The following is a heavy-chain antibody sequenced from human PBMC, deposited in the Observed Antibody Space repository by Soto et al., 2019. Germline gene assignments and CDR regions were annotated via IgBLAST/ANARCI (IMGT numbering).Heavy chain of an antibody. CDR3: ARDGGFGQGSYYYYGMDV. V-gene: IGHV4-30-2*01. J-gene: IGHJ6*02. CDR1: GGSISSGGYS. CDR2: IYHSGST. D-gene: IGHD3-10*01. Sequence: SETLSLTCAVSGGSISSGGYSWSWIRQPPGKGLEWIGYIYHSGSTYYNPSLKSRVTISVDRSKNQFSLKLSSVTAADTAVYYCARDGGFGQGSYYYYGMDVWGQGTTVTVSS.